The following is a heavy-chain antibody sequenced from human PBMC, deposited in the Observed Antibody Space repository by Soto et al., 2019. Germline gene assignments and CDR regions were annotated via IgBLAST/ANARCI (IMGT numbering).Heavy chain of an antibody. CDR2: IKQDGSEK. V-gene: IGHV3-7*01. CDR3: ARDGKCSSTSCYSIDY. CDR1: GFTFSSYW. J-gene: IGHJ4*02. D-gene: IGHD2-2*01. Sequence: GGSLRLSCAASGFTFSSYWMSWVRQAPGKGLEWVANIKQDGSEKYYVDSVKGRFTISGDNAKNSLYLQMNSLRAEDTAVYYCARDGKCSSTSCYSIDYWGQGTLVTVSS.